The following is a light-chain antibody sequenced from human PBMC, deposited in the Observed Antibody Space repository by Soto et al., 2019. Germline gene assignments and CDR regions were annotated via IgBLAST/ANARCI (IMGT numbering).Light chain of an antibody. V-gene: IGLV2-14*01. CDR3: SSYTSSSSYVV. Sequence: QSVLTQPASVSGSPGQSITISCTGTRSDVGGYNYVSWYQQHPGKPPKLMIYEVSNRPSGVSNRFSGSKSGNTASLTISGLQAEDEADYYCSSYTSSSSYVVFGGGTKLTVL. CDR1: RSDVGGYNY. J-gene: IGLJ2*01. CDR2: EVS.